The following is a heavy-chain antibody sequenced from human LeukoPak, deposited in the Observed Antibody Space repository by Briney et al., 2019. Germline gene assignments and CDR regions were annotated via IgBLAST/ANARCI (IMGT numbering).Heavy chain of an antibody. Sequence: GGSLRLSCAASGFTFSSYAMSWVRQAPGKGLEWVSAISGSGGSTYYADSVKGRFTISRDNSKNTLYLQMNSLRAEDTAVYYCAQNVLLWFGERSPVDYWGQGTLVTVSS. J-gene: IGHJ4*02. D-gene: IGHD3-10*01. CDR2: ISGSGGST. V-gene: IGHV3-23*01. CDR3: AQNVLLWFGERSPVDY. CDR1: GFTFSSYA.